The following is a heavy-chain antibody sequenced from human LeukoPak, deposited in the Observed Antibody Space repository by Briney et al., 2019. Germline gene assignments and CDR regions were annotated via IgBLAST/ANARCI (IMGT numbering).Heavy chain of an antibody. CDR1: GGSISNYY. V-gene: IGHV4-59*01. CDR3: ARDGTVATNWFDP. D-gene: IGHD5-12*01. J-gene: IGHJ5*02. CDR2: IYYTGST. Sequence: SETLSLTCSVSGGSISNYYWSWIRQPPGKGLEWIGYIYYTGSTNCNPSLKSRVTISVDTSKNQFSLRLSSVTAADTAVYYCARDGTVATNWFDPWGQGTLVTVSS.